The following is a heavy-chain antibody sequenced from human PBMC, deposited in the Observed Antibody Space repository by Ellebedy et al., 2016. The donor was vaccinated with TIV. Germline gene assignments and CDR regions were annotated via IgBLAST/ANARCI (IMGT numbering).Heavy chain of an antibody. CDR3: ARRPYGDLRHFDS. Sequence: PGESLKISCAGSGFTFSSYAMSWVRQAPGKGLESVSSMSGSGGATYYADSVKGRFTISRDNFKNTLLLEMNSLRAEDTAVYYCARRPYGDLRHFDSWGQGTLVTVSS. V-gene: IGHV3-23*01. CDR1: GFTFSSYA. D-gene: IGHD4-17*01. CDR2: MSGSGGAT. J-gene: IGHJ4*02.